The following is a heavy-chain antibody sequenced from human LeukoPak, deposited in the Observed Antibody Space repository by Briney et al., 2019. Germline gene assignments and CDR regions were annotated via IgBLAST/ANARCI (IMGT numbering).Heavy chain of an antibody. J-gene: IGHJ3*02. CDR3: AKGSDTHYDFWSGSLPGDAFDI. D-gene: IGHD3-3*01. CDR2: ISGSGGGT. Sequence: PGGSLRLSCAASGFTFSSYAMSWVRQAPGKGLEWVSAISGSGGGTYYADSVKGRFTTSRDNSKNTLYLQMNSLRAEDTAVYYCAKGSDTHYDFWSGSLPGDAFDIWGQGTMVTVSS. V-gene: IGHV3-23*01. CDR1: GFTFSSYA.